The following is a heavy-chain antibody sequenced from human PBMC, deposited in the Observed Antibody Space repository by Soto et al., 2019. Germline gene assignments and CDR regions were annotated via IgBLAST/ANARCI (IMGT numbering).Heavy chain of an antibody. D-gene: IGHD4-4*01. V-gene: IGHV3-23*01. CDR2: IGGSGGNR. CDR1: GFTFNAYA. J-gene: IGHJ4*02. Sequence: DVQLLGSGGGLVQPGGSLRLSCAASGFTFNAYAMTWVRQAPGKGLEWVSAIGGSGGNRYYAGSVRGRFTISRDNSKDTVDLQMNSLRVEDTAVYYCARVASDYINSVDHWGQGILVSVSS. CDR3: ARVASDYINSVDH.